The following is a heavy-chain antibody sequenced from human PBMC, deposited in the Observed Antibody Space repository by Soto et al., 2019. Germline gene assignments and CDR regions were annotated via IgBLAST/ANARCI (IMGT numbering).Heavy chain of an antibody. Sequence: GGSLRLSCAASGFTFSSYAMHWVRQAPGKGLEWVAVISYDGSNKYYADSVKGRFTISRDNSKNTLYLQMNSLRAEDTAVYYCARDLWFGQPSPVDYWGQGTLVTVLL. CDR1: GFTFSSYA. CDR2: ISYDGSNK. J-gene: IGHJ4*02. CDR3: ARDLWFGQPSPVDY. D-gene: IGHD3-10*01. V-gene: IGHV3-30-3*01.